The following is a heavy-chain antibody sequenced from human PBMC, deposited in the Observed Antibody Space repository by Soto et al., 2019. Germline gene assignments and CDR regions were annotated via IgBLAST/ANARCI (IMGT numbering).Heavy chain of an antibody. J-gene: IGHJ4*02. CDR2: INPSGGT. Sequence: PSETLSLTCAVYGVSLSDYYWSWIRQPPGKGLEWIGEINPSGGTNYNPSLKSQVTIKLDTSKTQLSLKLSSVTAADTAVYYCARRITVIYYFDNWGQGTPVT. CDR3: ARRITVIYYFDN. V-gene: IGHV4-34*01. CDR1: GVSLSDYY. D-gene: IGHD4-17*01.